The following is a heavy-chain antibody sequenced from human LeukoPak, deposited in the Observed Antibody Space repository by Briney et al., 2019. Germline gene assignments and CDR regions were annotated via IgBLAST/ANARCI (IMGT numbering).Heavy chain of an antibody. CDR2: IYYSGTT. CDR1: GGSFSGYY. V-gene: IGHV4-59*01. CDR3: ARVLSSGWTGFDP. J-gene: IGHJ5*02. Sequence: SETLSLTCAVYGGSFSGYYWSWIRQPPGKGLEWIGYIYYSGTTNYNPSLKSRVTISVDTSKNQFSLKLSSVTAADTAVYYCARVLSSGWTGFDPWGQGILVTVSS. D-gene: IGHD6-19*01.